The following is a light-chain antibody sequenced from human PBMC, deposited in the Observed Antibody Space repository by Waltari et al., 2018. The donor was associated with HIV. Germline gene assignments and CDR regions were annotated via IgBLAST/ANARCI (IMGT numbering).Light chain of an antibody. CDR2: RNN. V-gene: IGLV1-47*01. J-gene: IGLJ2*01. CDR1: SSNTGSNY. CDR3: AAWDDSLSGLVV. Sequence: QSVLTQPPSASETPGQRVTISCSGSSSNTGSNYVYWYQQLPGTAPKLLIYRNNQRPSGVPDRFSGSKSGTSASLAISGLRSEDEADYYCAAWDDSLSGLVVFGGGTKLTVL.